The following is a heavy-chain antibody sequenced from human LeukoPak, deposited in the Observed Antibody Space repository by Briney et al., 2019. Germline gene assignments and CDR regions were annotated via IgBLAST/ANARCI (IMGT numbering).Heavy chain of an antibody. J-gene: IGHJ5*02. CDR1: GFTFSSYG. CDR3: AKGGFTMVRGATLRFGP. D-gene: IGHD3-10*01. CDR2: IWYDGSNK. Sequence: PGGSLRLSCAASGFTFSSYGMHWVRQAPGKGLEWVAVIWYDGSNKYYADSVKGRFTISRDNSKNTLYLQMNSLRAEDTAVYYCAKGGFTMVRGATLRFGPWGQGTLVTVSS. V-gene: IGHV3-33*06.